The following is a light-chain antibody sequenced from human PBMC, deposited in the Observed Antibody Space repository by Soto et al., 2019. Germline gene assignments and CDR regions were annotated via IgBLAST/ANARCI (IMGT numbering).Light chain of an antibody. CDR3: FSYAGSSTFVV. J-gene: IGLJ2*01. V-gene: IGLV2-23*03. Sequence: QSVLTQPASVSGSPGQSVTISCTGTSSDVGSYHLVSWYQQHPGKAPKLLIYEGSNRPSGVSNRFSGSKSGNTASLTISGLQAEDEADYYCFSYAGSSTFVVFGGGTKLTVL. CDR2: EGS. CDR1: SSDVGSYHL.